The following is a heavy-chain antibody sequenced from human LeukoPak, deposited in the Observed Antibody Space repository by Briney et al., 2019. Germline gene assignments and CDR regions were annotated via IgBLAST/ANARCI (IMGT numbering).Heavy chain of an antibody. J-gene: IGHJ4*02. CDR2: FDPEDGET. CDR3: AGELTEMPTIDY. D-gene: IGHD5-24*01. Sequence: ASVKVSCKVSGYTLTELSMHWVRQAPGKGLEWMGGFDPEDGETIYAQKFQGRVTMTEDTSTDTAYMELSSLRSDDTAVYYCAGELTEMPTIDYWGQGTLVTVSS. CDR1: GYTLTELS. V-gene: IGHV1-24*01.